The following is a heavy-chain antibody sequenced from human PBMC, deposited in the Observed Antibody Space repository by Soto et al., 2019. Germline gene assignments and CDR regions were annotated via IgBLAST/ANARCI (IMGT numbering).Heavy chain of an antibody. CDR2: ISHDGSKR. J-gene: IGHJ4*01. V-gene: IGHV3-30*18. D-gene: IGHD3-22*01. CDR1: GFTFSDFG. CDR3: AKTATYVDGYDNTGYSSEDY. Sequence: LRLSCEVSGFTFSDFGLDWVRQAPGKGLEWVAIISHDGSKRFYADSVKGQFTISRDNSKNTLYLQMSSLRPEDTALYYCAKTATYVDGYDNTGYSSEDYWGHGTLVTVSS.